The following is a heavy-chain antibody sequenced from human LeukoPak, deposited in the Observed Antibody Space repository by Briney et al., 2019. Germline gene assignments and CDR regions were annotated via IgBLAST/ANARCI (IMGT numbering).Heavy chain of an antibody. CDR1: GGTFSSYA. V-gene: IGHV1-69*13. D-gene: IGHD6-6*01. CDR2: IIPIFGTA. Sequence: GASVEVSCKASGGTFSSYAISWVRQAPGQGLEWMGGIIPIFGTANYAQKFQGRVTITADESTSTAYMELSSLRSEDTAVYYCARGGEVGGEYSSSSWGQGTLVTVSS. CDR3: ARGGEVGGEYSSSS. J-gene: IGHJ5*02.